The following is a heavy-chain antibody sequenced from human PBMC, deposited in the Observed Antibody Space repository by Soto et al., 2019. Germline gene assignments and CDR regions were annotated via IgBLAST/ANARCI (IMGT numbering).Heavy chain of an antibody. J-gene: IGHJ2*01. V-gene: IGHV1-69*13. CDR3: ARGNHRWLQLWYFDL. CDR1: GGTFSRYS. CDR2: IIPIFGIA. D-gene: IGHD5-12*01. Sequence: SVKVSCKACGGTFSRYSITWVRQAPGHGLEWIGSIIPIFGIASYAQKFQGRVTITADESTSTAYMELSSLRSEDTAVYYCARGNHRWLQLWYFDLWGRGTLVTVS.